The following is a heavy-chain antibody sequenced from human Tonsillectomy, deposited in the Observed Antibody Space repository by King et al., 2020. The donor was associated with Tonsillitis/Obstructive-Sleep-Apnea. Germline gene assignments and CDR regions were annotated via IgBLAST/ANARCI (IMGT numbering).Heavy chain of an antibody. J-gene: IGHJ6*02. CDR1: GFTFSSYG. CDR2: ISYDGSNK. CDR3: AKDVTNYFYGMDV. V-gene: IGHV3-30*18. Sequence: VQLVESGGGVVQPGRSLRLSCAASGFTFSSYGMHWVRQAPGKGLEWVTFISYDGSNKYYADSVKGRFTISRDNSKNALYLRMNSLRAEDTAVYYCAKDVTNYFYGMDVWCQGTTVTVSS.